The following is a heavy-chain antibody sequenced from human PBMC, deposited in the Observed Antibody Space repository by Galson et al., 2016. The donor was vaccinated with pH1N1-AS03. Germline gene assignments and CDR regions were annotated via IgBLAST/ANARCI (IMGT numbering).Heavy chain of an antibody. D-gene: IGHD1-1*01. CDR2: IYPGDSDT. CDR3: ARVRDATSWKYFFDY. J-gene: IGHJ4*02. Sequence: QSGAEVKKPGESLKISCKGSEYSFPNYWIAWVRQMSGKGLEWVGLIYPGDSDTRYSPSFQGQVTFSADKSIDTAYLQWSSLQASDTALYYCARVRDATSWKYFFDYWGQGTLVTVSS. V-gene: IGHV5-51*01. CDR1: EYSFPNYW.